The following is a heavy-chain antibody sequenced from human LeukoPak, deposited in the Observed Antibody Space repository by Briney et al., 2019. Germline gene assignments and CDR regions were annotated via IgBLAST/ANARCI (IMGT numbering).Heavy chain of an antibody. D-gene: IGHD5/OR15-5a*01. Sequence: ASVKVSCKASGYTFTSYDINWVRQTTRQGLEWMGWMNPNSGNTGYAQKLQGRVTMTRDTSTSTVYMELSSLRSEDTAVYYCARDHALRPQGNWFDPWGQGTLVTVSS. CDR1: GYTFTSYD. V-gene: IGHV1-8*01. J-gene: IGHJ5*02. CDR3: ARDHALRPQGNWFDP. CDR2: MNPNSGNT.